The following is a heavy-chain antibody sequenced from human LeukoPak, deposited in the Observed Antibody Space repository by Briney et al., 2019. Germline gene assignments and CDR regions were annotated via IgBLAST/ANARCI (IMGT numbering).Heavy chain of an antibody. D-gene: IGHD3-10*01. V-gene: IGHV3-74*01. J-gene: IGHJ4*02. CDR3: AKDFLWFGELNHFDY. CDR2: IRSDGSDT. CDR1: GFTFSDTW. Sequence: GGSLRLSRAASGFTFSDTWMHWVRQAPGEGLVWVSRIRSDGSDTRYAESVKGRFTISRDNAKNTLYLQMNSLRAEDTAVYYCAKDFLWFGELNHFDYWGQGTLVTVSS.